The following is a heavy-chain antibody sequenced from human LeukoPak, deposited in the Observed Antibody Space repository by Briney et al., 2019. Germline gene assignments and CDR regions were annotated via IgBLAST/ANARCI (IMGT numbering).Heavy chain of an antibody. CDR1: AFTFSNYA. J-gene: IGHJ6*03. Sequence: PGGSLRLSCAATAFTFSNYAMTCVRQVPGQGLEWVSAISGSGGSAYYSVSVRGRFTISRDNDENTLFLEMNSLRVDDTAVYYCARGSYCTGTSCYIGDFFHYMDVWGQGTTVTVSS. CDR3: ARGSYCTGTSCYIGDFFHYMDV. D-gene: IGHD2-2*02. V-gene: IGHV3-23*01. CDR2: ISGSGGSA.